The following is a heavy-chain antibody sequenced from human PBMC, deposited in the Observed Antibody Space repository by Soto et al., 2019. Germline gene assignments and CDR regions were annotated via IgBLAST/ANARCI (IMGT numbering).Heavy chain of an antibody. Sequence: SETLSLTCAVSSGSISSSNWWSWVRQPPGKGLEWIGEIYHSGSTNYNPSLKSRVTISVDKSKNQFSLKLSSVTAADTAVYYCARDTNGLGGGSSNYFDYWGQGTLVTVSS. D-gene: IGHD2-15*01. CDR3: ARDTNGLGGGSSNYFDY. CDR2: IYHSGST. V-gene: IGHV4-4*02. CDR1: SGSISSSNW. J-gene: IGHJ4*02.